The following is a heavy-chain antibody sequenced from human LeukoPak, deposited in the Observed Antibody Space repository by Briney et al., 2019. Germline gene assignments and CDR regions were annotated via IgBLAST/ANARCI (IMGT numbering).Heavy chain of an antibody. D-gene: IGHD3-3*01. J-gene: IGHJ4*02. Sequence: GGSLRLSCAASGFTFSSYSMNWVRQAPGKGLEWVSSISSSSSYIYYADSVKGRFTISRDNAKNSLYLQMNSLRAEDTAVYYCARVGLEWLLTPSQYYCDYWGQGSLVTASS. CDR1: GFTFSSYS. CDR3: ARVGLEWLLTPSQYYCDY. V-gene: IGHV3-21*01. CDR2: ISSSSSYI.